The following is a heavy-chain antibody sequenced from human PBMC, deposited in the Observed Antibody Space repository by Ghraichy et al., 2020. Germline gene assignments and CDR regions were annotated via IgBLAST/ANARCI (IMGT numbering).Heavy chain of an antibody. D-gene: IGHD6-13*01. Sequence: GSLRLSCTVSGGSVSSVDYYWSWIRLTPGKGLECLGYIFYVGRTTYNPSLENRVAISFDTPKNQVSLKLTSMTAADTGVYYCATGIDAHKVQIWGQGTLVTVSS. J-gene: IGHJ4*02. V-gene: IGHV4-61*08. CDR1: GGSVSSVDYY. CDR3: ATGIDAHKVQI. CDR2: IFYVGRT.